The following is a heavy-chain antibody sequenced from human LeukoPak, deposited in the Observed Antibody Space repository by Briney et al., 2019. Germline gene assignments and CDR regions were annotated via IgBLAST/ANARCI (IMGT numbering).Heavy chain of an antibody. D-gene: IGHD2-2*01. Sequence: GRSLRLSCAASGFTFSSYGMHWVRQAAGKGLEWVAVISYDGSNKYYADSVKGRFTISRDNSKNTLYLQMNSLRAEDTAVYYCAKDREYQLPRTYYYYGMDVWGKGTTVTVSS. CDR3: AKDREYQLPRTYYYYGMDV. CDR1: GFTFSSYG. V-gene: IGHV3-30*18. CDR2: ISYDGSNK. J-gene: IGHJ6*04.